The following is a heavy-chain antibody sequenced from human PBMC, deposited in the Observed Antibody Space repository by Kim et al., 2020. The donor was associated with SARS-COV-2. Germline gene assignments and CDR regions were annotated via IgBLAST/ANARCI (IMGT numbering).Heavy chain of an antibody. CDR2: IYYSGST. D-gene: IGHD3-16*01. CDR1: GGSISSYY. CDR3: AGGSPVQRTDY. J-gene: IGHJ4*02. Sequence: SETLSLTCTVSGGSISSYYWSWIRQPPGKGLEWIGYIYYSGSTNYNPSLKSRVTMSVDTSKNQFSLKLSSVTAADTAVYYCAGGSPVQRTDYWGQGTLVTVSS. V-gene: IGHV4-59*13.